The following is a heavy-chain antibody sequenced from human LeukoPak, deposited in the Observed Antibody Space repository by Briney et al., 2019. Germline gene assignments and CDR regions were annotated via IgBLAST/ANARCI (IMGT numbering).Heavy chain of an antibody. CDR1: GFTFSSYA. V-gene: IGHV3-30*04. CDR2: ISYDGSNK. Sequence: GGSLRLSCAAAGFTFSSYAMHWVRQAPGEGLEWMAVISYDGSNKYYADSVKGRFTISRDNSKNTLYPQMNSLRAEDTAVYYCARDTSDTAMVFDYWGQGTLVTVSS. D-gene: IGHD5-18*01. J-gene: IGHJ4*02. CDR3: ARDTSDTAMVFDY.